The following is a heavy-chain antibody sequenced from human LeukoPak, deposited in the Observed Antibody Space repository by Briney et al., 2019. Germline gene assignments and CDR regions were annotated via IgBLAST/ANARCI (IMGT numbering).Heavy chain of an antibody. J-gene: IGHJ5*02. D-gene: IGHD2-2*02. Sequence: SETLSLTCTVSSGSISSYYWSWIRQPQGKGLEWIGYIYTSGSTNYNPSLKSRVTISVNTSKNQFSLKLSSVTAADTAVYYCARSLPYCRRTSCYTGWFDPGGQGTLVTVSS. V-gene: IGHV4-4*09. CDR1: SGSISSYY. CDR3: ARSLPYCRRTSCYTGWFDP. CDR2: IYTSGST.